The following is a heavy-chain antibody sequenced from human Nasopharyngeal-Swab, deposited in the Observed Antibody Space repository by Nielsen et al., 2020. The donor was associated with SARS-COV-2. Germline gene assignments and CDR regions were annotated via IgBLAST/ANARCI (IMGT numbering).Heavy chain of an antibody. CDR1: GFTFTGSW. J-gene: IGHJ4*02. V-gene: IGHV3-74*01. CDR3: AREDTMIVTPDY. D-gene: IGHD3-22*01. CDR2: ISVDGTTT. Sequence: GGSLRLSCAASGFTFTGSWMHWVRQAPGKGLEWVSHISVDGTTTNYGDSVKGRFTTYRDNAMSTLYLQMNSLRAEDTAVYYCAREDTMIVTPDYWGQGTLVTVSS.